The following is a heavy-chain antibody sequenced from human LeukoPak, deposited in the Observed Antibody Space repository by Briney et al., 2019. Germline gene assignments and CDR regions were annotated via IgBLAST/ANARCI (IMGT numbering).Heavy chain of an antibody. Sequence: GGSLRLSCAASGFTFSSYDMHWSRQLTGKVWDGSQPIVMAVAQYYPGSVKGRFTISRENAKNSLYLQMNSLRAGDTAVYYCARAVPYYDILTGYYLPYYYYGMDVWGQGTTVTVSS. V-gene: IGHV3-13*04. D-gene: IGHD3-9*01. CDR3: ARAVPYYDILTGYYLPYYYYGMDV. J-gene: IGHJ6*02. CDR2: IVMAVAQ. CDR1: GFTFSSYD.